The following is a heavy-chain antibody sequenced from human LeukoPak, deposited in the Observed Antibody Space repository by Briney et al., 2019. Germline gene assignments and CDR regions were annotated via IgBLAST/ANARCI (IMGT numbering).Heavy chain of an antibody. CDR1: GGSISSYY. Sequence: SETLSLTCTVSGGSISSYYWSWIRQPPGKGLEWIGYIYYSGSTNYNPSLKSRVTISVDTSKNQFSLKLSSVTAADTAVYYCARGGGADNWFDPWGQGTLVTVSS. V-gene: IGHV4-59*01. D-gene: IGHD1-26*01. CDR3: ARGGGADNWFDP. CDR2: IYYSGST. J-gene: IGHJ5*02.